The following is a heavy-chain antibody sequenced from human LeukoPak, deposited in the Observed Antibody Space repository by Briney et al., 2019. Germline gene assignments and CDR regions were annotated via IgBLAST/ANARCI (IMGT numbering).Heavy chain of an antibody. Sequence: SETLSLTCAVYGGSFSGYYWSWIRQPPGKGLEYIGYISHRGTTNSNPSLKSRVTISVDTSKNQISLRLSSVTAADTAVYYCARNDRRDAYSHFDYWGQGSLVTVSS. J-gene: IGHJ4*02. CDR2: ISHRGTT. D-gene: IGHD5-24*01. CDR1: GGSFSGYY. CDR3: ARNDRRDAYSHFDY. V-gene: IGHV4-59*01.